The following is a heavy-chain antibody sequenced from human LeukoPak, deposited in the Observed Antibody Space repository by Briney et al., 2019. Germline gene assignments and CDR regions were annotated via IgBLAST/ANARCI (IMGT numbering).Heavy chain of an antibody. J-gene: IGHJ3*02. V-gene: IGHV3-9*01. CDR1: GFTFDDYA. D-gene: IGHD1-26*01. Sequence: PGRSLRLSCAASGFTFDDYAMHWVRQAPGKGLEWVSGISWNSGSIGYADSVEGRFTISRDNAKNSLYLQMNSLRAEDTALYYCAKFHSGSSFEAFDIWGQGTMVTVSS. CDR3: AKFHSGSSFEAFDI. CDR2: ISWNSGSI.